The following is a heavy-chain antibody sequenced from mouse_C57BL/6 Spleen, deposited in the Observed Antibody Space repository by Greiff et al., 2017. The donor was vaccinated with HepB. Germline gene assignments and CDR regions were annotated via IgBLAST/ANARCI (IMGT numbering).Heavy chain of an antibody. J-gene: IGHJ2*01. V-gene: IGHV1-61*01. D-gene: IGHD1-1*01. CDR2: IYPSDSET. Sequence: QVQLKQPGAELVRPGSSVKLSCKASGYTFTSYWMDWVKQRPGQGLEWIGNIYPSDSETHYNQKFKDKATLTVDKSSSTAYMQLSSLTSEDSAVYYCARWSTTHYWGQGTTLTVSS. CDR1: GYTFTSYW. CDR3: ARWSTTHY.